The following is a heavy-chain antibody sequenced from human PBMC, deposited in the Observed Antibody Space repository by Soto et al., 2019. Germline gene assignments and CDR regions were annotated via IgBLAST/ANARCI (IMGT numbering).Heavy chain of an antibody. CDR2: ISGSGGST. Sequence: EVQLLESGGGLVQPGGSLRLSCAASGFTFSSYAMSWVRQAPGKGLEWVSAISGSGGSTYYADSVKGRLTISRDNSKNTLYLQMNSLRAEDTAVYYCAKDLSLTTVTTFGFDYWGQGPLVTVSS. D-gene: IGHD4-17*01. CDR1: GFTFSSYA. V-gene: IGHV3-23*01. J-gene: IGHJ4*02. CDR3: AKDLSLTTVTTFGFDY.